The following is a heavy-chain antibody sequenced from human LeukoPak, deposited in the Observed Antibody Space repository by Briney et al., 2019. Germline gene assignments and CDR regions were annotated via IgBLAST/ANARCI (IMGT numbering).Heavy chain of an antibody. CDR3: GRRWYFDL. V-gene: IGHV3-74*01. J-gene: IGHJ2*01. Sequence: GGSLRLSCAASGFTFSNYWMHWVRQAPGKGLVWVSRINSDGINTSYADSVKGRFTISRDNSKNTLYLQMNSLRAEDTALYYCGRRWYFDLWGRGTLVTVSS. CDR2: INSDGINT. CDR1: GFTFSNYW.